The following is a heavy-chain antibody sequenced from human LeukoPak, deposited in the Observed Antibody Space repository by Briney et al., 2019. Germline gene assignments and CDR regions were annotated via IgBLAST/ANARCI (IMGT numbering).Heavy chain of an antibody. V-gene: IGHV3-15*01. CDR1: GFTFSNAW. Sequence: GGSLRLSCAASGFTFSNAWMSWVRQAPGRGLEWVGRIKSRTDGGTRDYAAPVKGRFTISRDDSKNTLFVQMNSLKNEDTAVYYCTIGERYFDSWGPGTLVTVSS. J-gene: IGHJ4*02. CDR2: IKSRTDGGTR. CDR3: TIGERYFDS. D-gene: IGHD1-1*01.